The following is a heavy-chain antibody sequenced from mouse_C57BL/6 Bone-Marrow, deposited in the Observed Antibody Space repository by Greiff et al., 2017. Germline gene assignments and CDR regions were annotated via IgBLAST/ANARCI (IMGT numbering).Heavy chain of an antibody. Sequence: EVKLVESGAGLVKPGGSLKLSCAASGFTFSDYGMHWVRQAPEKGLEWVAYISRGSSTIYYADTVKGRFTISRDNAKNTMFLQMTSLRSEDTAMYYCAIAYYGNWGFAYWGQGTLVTVSA. D-gene: IGHD2-10*01. CDR3: AIAYYGNWGFAY. CDR1: GFTFSDYG. V-gene: IGHV5-17*01. J-gene: IGHJ3*01. CDR2: ISRGSSTI.